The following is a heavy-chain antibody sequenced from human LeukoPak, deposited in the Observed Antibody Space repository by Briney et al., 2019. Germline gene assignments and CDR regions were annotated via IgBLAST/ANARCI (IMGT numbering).Heavy chain of an antibody. Sequence: ASVKVSCKTSGCTFTGYYMHWVRQAPGQGLEWMGRINPNSGGTKYAQKFEGRVTMTRDTSISTAYMELSRLRSDDTAVYYCARPQLTGDGIGFDPWGQGTLVTVSS. CDR1: GCTFTGYY. J-gene: IGHJ5*02. CDR2: INPNSGGT. D-gene: IGHD7-27*01. V-gene: IGHV1-2*06. CDR3: ARPQLTGDGIGFDP.